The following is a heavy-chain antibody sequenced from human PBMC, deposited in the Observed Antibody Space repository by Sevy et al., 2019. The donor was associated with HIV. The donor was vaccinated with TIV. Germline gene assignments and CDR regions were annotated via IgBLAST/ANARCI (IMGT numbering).Heavy chain of an antibody. D-gene: IGHD6-13*01. CDR2: ISDDGSDK. CDR1: GFSFSRHG. V-gene: IGHV3-30*18. CDR3: ANSRGRYEGSSWLYYYYIMDV. Sequence: GGSLRLSCVADGFSFSRHGMHWARQAPGKGLEWVADISDDGSDKEYAESVKGRFIVSRDNSKDTVYLQMNRLRLDDTAVYYCANSRGRYEGSSWLYYYYIMDVWGQGTTVTVSS. J-gene: IGHJ6*02.